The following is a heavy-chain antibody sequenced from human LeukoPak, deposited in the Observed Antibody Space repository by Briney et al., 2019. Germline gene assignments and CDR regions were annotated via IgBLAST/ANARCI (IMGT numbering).Heavy chain of an antibody. CDR1: GGSISCGRYY. CDR3: ASIVVDYFDY. Sequence: TLSLTCSVSGGSISCGRYYWRSIRQHRGKGLEWNGYICYSGSTYYNPSLKSRVTISVHTSKNQSSLKLSSVTAADTAVYYCASIVVDYFDYWGQGTLVTVSS. CDR2: ICYSGST. V-gene: IGHV4-31*03. D-gene: IGHD2-15*01. J-gene: IGHJ4*02.